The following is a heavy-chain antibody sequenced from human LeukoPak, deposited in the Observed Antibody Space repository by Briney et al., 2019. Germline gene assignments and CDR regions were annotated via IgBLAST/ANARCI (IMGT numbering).Heavy chain of an antibody. V-gene: IGHV4-4*07. CDR3: ARGLDCGGDCYSMGFYYYYYMDV. J-gene: IGHJ6*03. D-gene: IGHD2-21*02. Sequence: SETLSLTCTVSGCSLSSYYWSWIRQPAGKGLEWIGRIYTSGSTNYNPSLKSRVTMSVDTSKIQFSLKLSSVTAADTAVYYCARGLDCGGDCYSMGFYYYYYMDVWGKGTTVTVSS. CDR1: GCSLSSYY. CDR2: IYTSGST.